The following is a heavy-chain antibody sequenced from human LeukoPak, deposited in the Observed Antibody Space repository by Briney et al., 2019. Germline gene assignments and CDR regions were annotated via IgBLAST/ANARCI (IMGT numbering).Heavy chain of an antibody. D-gene: IGHD3-16*01. CDR1: GGSISSGDFY. V-gene: IGHV4-30-4*08. J-gene: IGHJ5*02. Sequence: SQTLSLTCTVSGGSISSGDFYWSWIRQPPGKGLEWIGYIYYSGSTYYNPSLKSRITMSVDTSKNHFSLKLTSVTAADTAVYYCARGRGQWGNWFDPWGQGTLVTVSS. CDR3: ARGRGQWGNWFDP. CDR2: IYYSGST.